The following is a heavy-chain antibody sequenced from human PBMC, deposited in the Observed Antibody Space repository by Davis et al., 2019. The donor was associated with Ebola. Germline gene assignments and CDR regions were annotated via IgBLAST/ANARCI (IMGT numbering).Heavy chain of an antibody. CDR3: ARNRAGTRWWFDP. V-gene: IGHV1-8*01. Sequence: ASVKVSCKASGYTFTSYDINWVRQATGQGLEWMGWMNPNSGNTGYAQKFQGRVTMTRNTSISTAYMELRSLRSDDTAVYYCARNRAGTRWWFDPWGQGTLVTVSS. CDR2: MNPNSGNT. CDR1: GYTFTSYD. D-gene: IGHD6-19*01. J-gene: IGHJ5*02.